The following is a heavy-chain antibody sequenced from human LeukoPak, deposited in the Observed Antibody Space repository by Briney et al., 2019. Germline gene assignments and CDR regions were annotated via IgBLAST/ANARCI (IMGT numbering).Heavy chain of an antibody. CDR1: GYTFTGYY. CDR3: ARGGYGGAYYYYMDV. D-gene: IGHD5-18*01. CDR2: INPNSGGT. Sequence: ASVKVSCKASGYTFTGYYMHWVRQAPGQGLEWMGWINPNSGGTNYAQKFQGRVTMTRDTSISTAYMELSRLRSDDTAVYYCARGGYGGAYYYYMDVWGKGTTVTVSS. V-gene: IGHV1-2*02. J-gene: IGHJ6*03.